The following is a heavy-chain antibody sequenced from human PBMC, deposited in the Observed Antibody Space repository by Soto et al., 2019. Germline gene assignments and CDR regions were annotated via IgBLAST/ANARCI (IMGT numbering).Heavy chain of an antibody. CDR2: IKSNTDGGTT. V-gene: IGHV3-15*01. J-gene: IGHJ3*02. D-gene: IGHD2-21*01. CDR1: GVTFSNVW. CDR3: TAWGYCGGGVCHDAVHI. Sequence: EVQLVESGGDLVKAGGSLRLSCAASGVTFSNVWMSWVRQAPGKGLEWVGRIKSNTDGGTTDYAAPVKDRFTISRDDSKNTLYLQMNSLKTDDTAVYYCTAWGYCGGGVCHDAVHIWGQGTMVTASS.